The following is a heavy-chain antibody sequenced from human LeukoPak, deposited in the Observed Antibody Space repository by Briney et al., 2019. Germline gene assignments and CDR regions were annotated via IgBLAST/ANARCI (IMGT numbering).Heavy chain of an antibody. CDR2: TYYRSKWYN. CDR3: ARVSFSAGDLFSAEIYYFDY. J-gene: IGHJ4*02. Sequence: ASQTLSLTCAISGDSVSSNSAAWSWIRQSPSRGLEWLGRTYYRSKWYNDYAVSVKSRITINPDTSKNQFSLQLNSVTPEDTAVYYCARVSFSAGDLFSAEIYYFDYWGQGTLVTVSS. V-gene: IGHV6-1*01. D-gene: IGHD7-27*01. CDR1: GDSVSSNSAA.